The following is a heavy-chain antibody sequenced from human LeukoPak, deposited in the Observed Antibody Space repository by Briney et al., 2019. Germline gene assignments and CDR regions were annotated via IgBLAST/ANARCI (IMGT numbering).Heavy chain of an antibody. CDR2: INPNSSGT. CDR3: ASHTTTVTTSWFDT. Sequence: GASVKVSCKASGYTFTGYYMHWVRQAPGQGLEWMGWINPNSSGTNYAQKFQGRVTMTRDTSISTAYMELSRLRSDDTAVYYCASHTTTVTTSWFDTWGQGTLVTVSS. J-gene: IGHJ5*02. D-gene: IGHD4-17*01. CDR1: GYTFTGYY. V-gene: IGHV1-2*02.